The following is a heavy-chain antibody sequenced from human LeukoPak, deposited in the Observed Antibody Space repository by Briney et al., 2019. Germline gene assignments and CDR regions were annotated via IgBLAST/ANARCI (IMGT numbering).Heavy chain of an antibody. V-gene: IGHV5-51*01. CDR2: IYPGDSHT. Sequence: GDSLKISCKGSGYGFIGYWIAWVRQMPGKGLEWMGIIYPGDSHTTYRPSFQGQVTISVDKYINTAYLQWSSLQASDTATYYCARRGVGVVLDIWGRGTMVAV. D-gene: IGHD3-16*01. CDR3: ARRGVGVVLDI. CDR1: GYGFIGYW. J-gene: IGHJ3*02.